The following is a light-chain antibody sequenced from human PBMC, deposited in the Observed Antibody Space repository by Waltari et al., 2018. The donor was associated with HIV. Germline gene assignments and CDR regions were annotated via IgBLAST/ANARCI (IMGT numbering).Light chain of an antibody. Sequence: HSALSQPAHAYGSPVQSSTISFTRTSSDVGGYNSVACYKQHPGKAPKLMIYEISNWSAVISNRFSGSQSGNTSSLTISGLQAEDESEYYCSSYTRNNKVFGNGTKVTVL. CDR3: SSYTRNNKV. CDR2: EIS. J-gene: IGLJ1*01. CDR1: SSDVGGYNS. V-gene: IGLV2-14*01.